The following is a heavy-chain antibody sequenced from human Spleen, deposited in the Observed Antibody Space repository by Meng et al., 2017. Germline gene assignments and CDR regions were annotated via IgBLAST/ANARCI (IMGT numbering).Heavy chain of an antibody. V-gene: IGHV3-21*01. CDR2: ISSSSSYI. J-gene: IGHJ1*01. CDR1: GFTFSSYS. CDR3: ARDLGSGWMNFQH. D-gene: IGHD6-19*01. Sequence: GESLKISCAASGFTFSSYSMNWVRQAPGKGLEWVSSISSSSSYIYYADSVKGRFTISRDNAKNSLYLQMNSLRAEDTSVYYCARDLGSGWMNFQHWGQGTLVTVSS.